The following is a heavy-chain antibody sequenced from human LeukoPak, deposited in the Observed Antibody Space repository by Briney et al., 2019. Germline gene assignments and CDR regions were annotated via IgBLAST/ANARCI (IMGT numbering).Heavy chain of an antibody. CDR1: GFTFSSYG. Sequence: GGSLRLSCAASGFTFSSYGMHWVRQAPGKGLEWVAFIRYDGSNKYCADSVKGRFTISRDNSKNTLYLQMNSLRAEDTAVYYCAKDHIVVVPAATNWFDPWGQGTLVTVSS. CDR2: IRYDGSNK. CDR3: AKDHIVVVPAATNWFDP. J-gene: IGHJ5*02. D-gene: IGHD2-2*01. V-gene: IGHV3-30*02.